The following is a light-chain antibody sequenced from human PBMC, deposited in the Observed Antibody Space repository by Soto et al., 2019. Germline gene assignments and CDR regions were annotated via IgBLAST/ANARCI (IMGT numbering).Light chain of an antibody. CDR2: EVT. Sequence: QSALTQPASVSGSPGQSITISCTGTSSDVGGYNYVSWYQQYPGKAPKLIIYEVTNRPSGVSNRFSGSKSGNTASLTISGLQAEDEADYYCSSYTSRFTYVFGTGTK. CDR3: SSYTSRFTYV. J-gene: IGLJ1*01. V-gene: IGLV2-14*01. CDR1: SSDVGGYNY.